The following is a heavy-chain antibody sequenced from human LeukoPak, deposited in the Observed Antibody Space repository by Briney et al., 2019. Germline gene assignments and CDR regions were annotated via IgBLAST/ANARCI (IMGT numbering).Heavy chain of an antibody. V-gene: IGHV4-59*01. CDR3: ARAGSHRNYYYYGMDV. J-gene: IGHJ6*02. Sequence: SETLSLTCTVSGGSISSYYWSWIRQPPGKGLEWIGYIYYSGSTNYNPSLKSRVTISVGTSKNQFSLKLSSVTAADTAVYYCARAGSHRNYYYYGMDVWGQGTTVTVSS. CDR2: IYYSGST. CDR1: GGSISSYY. D-gene: IGHD2-15*01.